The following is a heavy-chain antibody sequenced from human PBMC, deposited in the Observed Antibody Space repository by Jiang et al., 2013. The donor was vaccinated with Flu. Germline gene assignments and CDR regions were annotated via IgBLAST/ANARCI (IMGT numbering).Heavy chain of an antibody. CDR2: IDWDDDK. D-gene: IGHD5-18*01. CDR3: ARMGSTDTAESAGDYYFDY. CDR1: GFSLSTSGMC. V-gene: IGHV2-70*01. Sequence: VKPTQTLTLTCTFSGFSLSTSGMCVSWIRQPPGKALEWLALIDWDDDKYYSTSLKTRLTIPKDTSKNQVVLTMTNMDPVDTATYYCARMGSTDTAESAGDYYFDYWGQGTLVTVSS. J-gene: IGHJ4*02.